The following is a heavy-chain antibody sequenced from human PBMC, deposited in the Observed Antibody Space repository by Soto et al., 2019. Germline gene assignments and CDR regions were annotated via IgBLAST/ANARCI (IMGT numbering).Heavy chain of an antibody. J-gene: IGHJ5*02. D-gene: IGHD3-16*01. CDR1: GDTFPNFS. CDR2: VVPTFDTR. Sequence: QMQLVQSGAEKKKPGSSVKVYCQASGDTFPNFSVTWVRQAPEQGLEWIGGVVPTFDTRSYAQRFQGRVTIAADELTGTSYLELSNLGSDDTAIYYCARMAASLLGGGGWFDPWGQGTLVTVSS. CDR3: ARMAASLLGGGGWFDP. V-gene: IGHV1-69*01.